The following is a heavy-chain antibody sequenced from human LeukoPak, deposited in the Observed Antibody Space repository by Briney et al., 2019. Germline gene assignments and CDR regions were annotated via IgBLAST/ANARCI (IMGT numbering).Heavy chain of an antibody. CDR3: ARHRSDCGDYEVY. CDR2: IYTSGST. J-gene: IGHJ4*02. CDR1: GGSISSGSYY. Sequence: SETLSLTCTVSGGSISSGSYYWSWIRQPAGKGLEWIGRIYTSGSTNYNPSLKSRVTISVDTSKNQFSLKLSSVTAADTAVYYCARHRSDCGDYEVYWGQGTLVTVSS. V-gene: IGHV4-61*02. D-gene: IGHD4-17*01.